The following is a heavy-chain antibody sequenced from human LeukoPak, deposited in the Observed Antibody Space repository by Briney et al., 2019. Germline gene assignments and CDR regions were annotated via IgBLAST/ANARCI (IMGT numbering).Heavy chain of an antibody. J-gene: IGHJ5*02. V-gene: IGHV4-61*02. CDR2: IYTSGST. CDR3: ARARKLELRPDWFDP. D-gene: IGHD1-7*01. Sequence: SETLSLTCTVSGGSISSGSYYWSWIRQPAGKGLEWIGRIYTSGSTNYNPSLKSRVTISVDTSKNQFSLKLSSVTAADTAVYYCARARKLELRPDWFDPWGQGTLVTVSS. CDR1: GGSISSGSYY.